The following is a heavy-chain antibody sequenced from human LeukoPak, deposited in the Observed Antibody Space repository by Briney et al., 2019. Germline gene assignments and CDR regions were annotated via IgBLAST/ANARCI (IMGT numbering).Heavy chain of an antibody. J-gene: IGHJ4*02. D-gene: IGHD3-22*01. Sequence: SETLSLTSAVYGGSFSGYYWSWIRQPPGKGLEWIGEINHSGSTNYNPSLKGRVTISVDTSKNQFSLKLSSVTAADTAVYYCARVPSYDSSGYYLDYWGQGTLVTVSS. V-gene: IGHV4-34*01. CDR2: INHSGST. CDR1: GGSFSGYY. CDR3: ARVPSYDSSGYYLDY.